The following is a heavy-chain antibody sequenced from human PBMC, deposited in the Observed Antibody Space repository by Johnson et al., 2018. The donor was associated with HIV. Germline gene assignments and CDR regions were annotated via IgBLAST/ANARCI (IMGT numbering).Heavy chain of an antibody. J-gene: IGHJ3*02. D-gene: IGHD2-21*01. V-gene: IGHV3-9*01. CDR1: GFTFDDYA. Sequence: EVQLVESGGGLVKPGGSLRLSCAASGFTFDDYAMHWVRQAPGRGLDWVSGITWNSGEIDYADSVEGRFTISRDNTKNSLYLQMNSLRAEDTAVYYCARDRRAYCGGDCYFYDVAFDIWGQGTMVTVSS. CDR3: ARDRRAYCGGDCYFYDVAFDI. CDR2: ITWNSGEI.